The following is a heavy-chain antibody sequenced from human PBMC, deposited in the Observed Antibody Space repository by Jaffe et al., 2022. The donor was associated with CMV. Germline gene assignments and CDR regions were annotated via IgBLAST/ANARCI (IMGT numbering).Heavy chain of an antibody. CDR3: ARDRSGFWSGYAPYGMDV. J-gene: IGHJ6*02. D-gene: IGHD3-3*01. CDR2: INPNSGGT. CDR1: GYTFTGYY. V-gene: IGHV1-2*02. Sequence: QVQLVQSGAEVKKPGASVKVSCKASGYTFTGYYMHWVRQAPGQGLEWMGWINPNSGGTNYAQKFQGRVTMTRDTSISTAYMELSRLRSDDTAVYYCARDRSGFWSGYAPYGMDVWGQGTTVTVSS.